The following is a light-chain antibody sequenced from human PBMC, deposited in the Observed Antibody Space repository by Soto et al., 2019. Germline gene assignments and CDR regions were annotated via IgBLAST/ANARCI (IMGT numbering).Light chain of an antibody. CDR1: QSISNTS. CDR2: GAS. Sequence: EIVLTQSPDTLSVSPGERATLSCRASQSISNTSLAWYLQKPGQAPRLLIYGASNRATDIPDRFSGSGSGTDFTLTISRLEPEDFAVYYCQQYGSSPPKYTFGQGTKLEIK. V-gene: IGKV3-20*01. J-gene: IGKJ2*01. CDR3: QQYGSSPPKYT.